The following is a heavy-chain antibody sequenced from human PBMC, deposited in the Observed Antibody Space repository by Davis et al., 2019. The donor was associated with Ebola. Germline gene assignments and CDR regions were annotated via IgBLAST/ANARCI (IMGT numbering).Heavy chain of an antibody. CDR1: GFTSSSYA. Sequence: GESLKISCAASGFTSSSYAMNWVRQAPGKGLQWVSGTSVSGDTTYYADSVKGRFTISRDNSKNTLYLQMNSLRAEDTAVYYCARHMGWLAFDYWGQGTLVTVSS. CDR3: ARHMGWLAFDY. D-gene: IGHD6-19*01. V-gene: IGHV3-23*01. CDR2: TSVSGDTT. J-gene: IGHJ4*02.